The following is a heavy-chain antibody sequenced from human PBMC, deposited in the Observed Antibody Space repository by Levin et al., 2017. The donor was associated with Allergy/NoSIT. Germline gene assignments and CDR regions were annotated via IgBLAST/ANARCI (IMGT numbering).Heavy chain of an antibody. J-gene: IGHJ4*02. D-gene: IGHD1-7*01. CDR1: GGSISSSSYY. CDR3: ARRAGTTTYFDY. Sequence: SCTVSGGSISSSSYYWGWIRQPPGKGLEWIGSIYYSGSTYYNPSLKSRVTISVDTSKNQFSLKLSSVTAADTAVYYCARRAGTTTYFDYWGQGTLVTVSS. V-gene: IGHV4-39*01. CDR2: IYYSGST.